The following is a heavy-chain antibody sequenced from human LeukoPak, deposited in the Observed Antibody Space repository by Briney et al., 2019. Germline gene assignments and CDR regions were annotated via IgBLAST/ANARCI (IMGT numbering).Heavy chain of an antibody. D-gene: IGHD3-3*02. V-gene: IGHV4-59*01. Sequence: ASETLSLTCTVSGDSISSYYWSWLRQPPGKGLEWIGYIYYSGSTIYNPSLKSRVTMSLDTSKNQFSLKLRSVTAADTAVYYCARGVISTDAFDIWGQGTMVTVSS. J-gene: IGHJ3*02. CDR1: GDSISSYY. CDR3: ARGVISTDAFDI. CDR2: IYYSGST.